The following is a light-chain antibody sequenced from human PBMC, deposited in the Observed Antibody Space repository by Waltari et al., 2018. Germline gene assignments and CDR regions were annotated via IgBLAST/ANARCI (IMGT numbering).Light chain of an antibody. CDR3: HQSKSLPYT. CDR1: EDIKNY. V-gene: IGKV1-33*01. CDR2: DAS. J-gene: IGKJ2*01. Sequence: DIQMTQSPSSLSASVGDRVTITFQASEDIKNYLNWYQQKPGRAPIHLIYDASSLETWVPRRFSAGGYGTDFTLTISSLQAEDIGTYFCHQSKSLPYTFGQGTKVEIK.